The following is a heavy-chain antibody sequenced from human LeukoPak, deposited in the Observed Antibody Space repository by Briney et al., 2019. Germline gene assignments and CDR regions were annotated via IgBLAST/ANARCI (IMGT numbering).Heavy chain of an antibody. CDR2: INHNGNVN. V-gene: IGHV3-7*03. CDR3: ARGFNRGFDP. CDR1: GFTFSSYW. J-gene: IGHJ5*02. D-gene: IGHD1-14*01. Sequence: GGSLRLSRAASGFTFSSYWMDWARQAPGKGLEWVASINHNGNVNYYVDSVKGRFTFSRDNSKNTLYLQMNSLRAEDTAVYYCARGFNRGFDPWGQGTLVTVPS.